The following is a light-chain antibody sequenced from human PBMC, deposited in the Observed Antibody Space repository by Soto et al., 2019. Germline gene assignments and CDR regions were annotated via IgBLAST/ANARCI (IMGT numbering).Light chain of an antibody. CDR1: QSVGKY. V-gene: IGKV3-11*01. CDR2: DAS. J-gene: IGKJ1*01. CDR3: QQRYNWPRT. Sequence: EIVLTQSPATLSLSPGERATLSCRASQSVGKYLVWYQQKPGQSPMLLIYDASNRATGIPARFSGSGSGTDFTLTISSLEPEDFAVYYCQQRYNWPRTFGQGTKVEVK.